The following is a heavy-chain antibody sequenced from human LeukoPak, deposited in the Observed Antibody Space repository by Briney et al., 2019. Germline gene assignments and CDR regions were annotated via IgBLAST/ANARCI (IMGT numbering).Heavy chain of an antibody. D-gene: IGHD3-10*01. CDR1: GVSISSYY. Sequence: SETLSLTCTVSGVSISSYYWSWIRQPPGKGLEWVWDIYYSGSTNYNPSLKRRGTISVDTSKNQFSLKLSSVTAADTAVYYCARDRYYYGSGRPPYYYGMDVWGQGTTVTVSS. V-gene: IGHV4-59*01. CDR2: IYYSGST. J-gene: IGHJ6*02. CDR3: ARDRYYYGSGRPPYYYGMDV.